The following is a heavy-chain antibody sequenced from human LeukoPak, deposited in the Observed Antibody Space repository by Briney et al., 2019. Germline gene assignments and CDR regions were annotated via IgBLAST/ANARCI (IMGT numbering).Heavy chain of an antibody. D-gene: IGHD3-10*01. CDR2: ISWNSGSI. CDR3: ASSITMVRGVEYYFDY. CDR1: GFTFDDYA. Sequence: GGSLRLSYAASGFTFDDYAMHWVRQAPGKGLEWVSGISWNSGSIGYADSVKGRFTISRDNAKNSLYLQMNSLRAEDTALYYCASSITMVRGVEYYFDYWGQGTLVTVSS. J-gene: IGHJ4*02. V-gene: IGHV3-9*01.